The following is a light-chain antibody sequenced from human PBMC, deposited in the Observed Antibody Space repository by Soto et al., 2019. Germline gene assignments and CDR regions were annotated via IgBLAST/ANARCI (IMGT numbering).Light chain of an antibody. CDR3: SSYTSSSTNV. Sequence: QSLLTQPAPVSGSPGRSITFSCTGTSSDVGGYNYVSWYQQHPGKAPKLMIYEVSNRPSGVSNRFSGSKSGNTASLTISGLQAEDEADYYCSSYTSSSTNVFGTGTKGTVL. J-gene: IGLJ1*01. CDR1: SSDVGGYNY. CDR2: EVS. V-gene: IGLV2-14*01.